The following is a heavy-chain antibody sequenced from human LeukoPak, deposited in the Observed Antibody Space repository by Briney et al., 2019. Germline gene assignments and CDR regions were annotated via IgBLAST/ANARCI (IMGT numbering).Heavy chain of an antibody. Sequence: GRSLRLSCAASGFTFSSYAMHWVRQAPGKGLEWVAVISYDGSNKYYADSVKGRFTISRDNSKNTLYLQMNSLRAEDMDVYYCARDVDYSKYYYYYGIDVWGQGTTVTVSS. CDR1: GFTFSSYA. V-gene: IGHV3-30*04. CDR2: ISYDGSNK. D-gene: IGHD4-11*01. CDR3: ARDVDYSKYYYYYGIDV. J-gene: IGHJ6*02.